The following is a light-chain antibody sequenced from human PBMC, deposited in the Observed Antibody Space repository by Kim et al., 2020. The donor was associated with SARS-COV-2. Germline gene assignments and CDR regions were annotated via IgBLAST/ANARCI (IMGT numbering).Light chain of an antibody. CDR2: GAS. V-gene: IGKV3-15*01. J-gene: IGKJ4*01. CDR3: QQYNKWPPLT. Sequence: EIVMTQSPATLSVSPGERATLSCRASQSVSSGLAWYQQKPGQAPRLLIYGASTRGTGIPARFSGSGSGTEFTLTISSLQSEDFAVYYCQQYNKWPPLTFGGGTKVEIK. CDR1: QSVSSG.